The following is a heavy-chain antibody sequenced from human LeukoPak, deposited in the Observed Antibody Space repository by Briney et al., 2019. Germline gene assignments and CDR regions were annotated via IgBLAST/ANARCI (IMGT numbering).Heavy chain of an antibody. D-gene: IGHD6-19*01. CDR3: ATSTGYSSGWYIWFDP. CDR1: GGTFSSYA. J-gene: IGHJ5*02. CDR2: IIPIFGTA. Sequence: SVKVSCKASGGTFSSYAISWVRQAPGQGLEWMGGIIPIFGTANYAQKSQGRVTITADESTSTAYMELSSLRSEDTAVYYCATSTGYSSGWYIWFDPWGQGTLVTVSS. V-gene: IGHV1-69*13.